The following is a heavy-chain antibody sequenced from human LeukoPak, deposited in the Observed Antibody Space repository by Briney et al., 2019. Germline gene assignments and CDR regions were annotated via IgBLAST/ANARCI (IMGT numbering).Heavy chain of an antibody. CDR1: GFTSGDYA. D-gene: IGHD2-15*01. CDR3: TRTRCSGGSCYFDY. J-gene: IGHJ4*02. CDR2: IRSKAYGGTT. Sequence: PGRSLRLSCTASGFTSGDYAMSWVRQAPGKGLEWVGFIRSKAYGGTTEYAASVKGRFTISRDDSKSIAYLQMNSLKTEDTAVYYCTRTRCSGGSCYFDYWGQGTLVTVSS. V-gene: IGHV3-49*04.